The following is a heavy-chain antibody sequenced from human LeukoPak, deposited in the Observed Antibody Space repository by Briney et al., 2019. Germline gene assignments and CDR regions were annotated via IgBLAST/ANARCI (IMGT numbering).Heavy chain of an antibody. V-gene: IGHV1-2*02. CDR2: INPNSGGT. J-gene: IGHJ4*02. CDR1: GYTFTGYY. CDR3: AREGQWLVLGSPPDY. Sequence: GASVKVSCKASGYTFTGYYMHWVRQAPGQGLEWMGWINPNSGGTNYAQKFQGRVTMTRDTSISTAYMELSRLRSDDTAVYYCAREGQWLVLGSPPDYWGQGTLVTVSS. D-gene: IGHD6-19*01.